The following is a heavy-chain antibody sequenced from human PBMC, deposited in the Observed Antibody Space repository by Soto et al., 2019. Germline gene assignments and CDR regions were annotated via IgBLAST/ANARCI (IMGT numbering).Heavy chain of an antibody. J-gene: IGHJ4*02. V-gene: IGHV4-34*01. Sequence: SETLSLTCAVYGGSFSGYYWSWIRQPPGKGLEWIGEINHSGSTNYNPSLKSRVTISVDTSKNQFSLKLSSVTAADTAVYYCAGVGGYYDILTGYPRPLDYWGQGTLVTVSS. CDR2: INHSGST. CDR1: GGSFSGYY. CDR3: AGVGGYYDILTGYPRPLDY. D-gene: IGHD3-9*01.